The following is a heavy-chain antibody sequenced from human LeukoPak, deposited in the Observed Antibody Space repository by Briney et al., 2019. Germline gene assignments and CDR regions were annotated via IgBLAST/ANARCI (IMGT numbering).Heavy chain of an antibody. V-gene: IGHV3-23*01. CDR2: ISGSGGST. J-gene: IGHJ4*02. CDR3: AKAGRRIAVAGYFDY. CDR1: GFTFSSYA. D-gene: IGHD6-19*01. Sequence: GGSLRLSCAASGFTFSSYAMSWVRQAPGKGLEWVSAISGSGGSTYYADSVKGRFTISRDNPKNTLYLQMNSLRAEDTAVYYCAKAGRRIAVAGYFDYWGQGTLVTVSS.